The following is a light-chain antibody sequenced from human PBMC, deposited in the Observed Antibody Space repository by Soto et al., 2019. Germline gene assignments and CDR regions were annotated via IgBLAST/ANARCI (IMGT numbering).Light chain of an antibody. Sequence: QSALTQPPSMSGAPGQRVTISCTGCSSNIGAGYDVHRYQQLPGKAPRLLIFGNNNRPSRVPDRFSGSKSRTSASLAITGLQAEDAADYYCQSHDNSLSDTDVFGTGTKLTVL. CDR3: QSHDNSLSDTDV. CDR1: SSNIGAGYD. V-gene: IGLV1-40*01. J-gene: IGLJ1*01. CDR2: GNN.